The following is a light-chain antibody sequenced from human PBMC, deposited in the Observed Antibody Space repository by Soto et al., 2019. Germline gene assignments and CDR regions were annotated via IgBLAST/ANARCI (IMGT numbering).Light chain of an antibody. J-gene: IGKJ3*01. CDR1: QSISSN. CDR2: GAS. V-gene: IGKV3-15*01. CDR3: QQHSNWLRT. Sequence: EIVMTQSPGTLSLSPGQRATLSCRASQSISSNFLAWYQQKPGQAPRLLIYGASTRATGIPARFSGSGSGTEFTLTISSLESEDFAVYYCQQHSNWLRTFGPGTKVDIK.